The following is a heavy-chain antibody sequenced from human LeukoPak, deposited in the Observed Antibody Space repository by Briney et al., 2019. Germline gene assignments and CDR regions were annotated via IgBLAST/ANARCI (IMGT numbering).Heavy chain of an antibody. CDR2: IYHSGST. Sequence: SETLSLTCAVSGGSISSGGYSWSWIRQPPGKGLEWIGYIYHSGSTYYNPSLKSRVTISVDTSKNQFSLKLSSVTAADTAVYYCARGGLDYGAVGWGQGTLVTVSS. CDR3: ARGGLDYGAVG. J-gene: IGHJ4*02. CDR1: GGSISSGGYS. D-gene: IGHD4-17*01. V-gene: IGHV4-30-2*01.